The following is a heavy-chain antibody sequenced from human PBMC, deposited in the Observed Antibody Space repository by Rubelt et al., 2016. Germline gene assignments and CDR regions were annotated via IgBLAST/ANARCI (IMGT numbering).Heavy chain of an antibody. CDR1: GGSFSGYY. CDR2: ITYSGRT. CDR3: ARRGGQSSGFFDFDY. D-gene: IGHD3-22*01. Sequence: QVQLQQWGAGLLKPSETLSLTCAVSGGSFSGYYWSWIRQPPGKGLEWIGEITYSGRTNHNPSLKNRVTITVNTSKNQFSPKPNSGTAADTAVYYCARRGGQSSGFFDFDYWGQGCLVTVSS. V-gene: IGHV4-34*01. J-gene: IGHJ4*02.